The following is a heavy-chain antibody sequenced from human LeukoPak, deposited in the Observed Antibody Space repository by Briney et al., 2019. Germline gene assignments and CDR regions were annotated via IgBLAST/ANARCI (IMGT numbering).Heavy chain of an antibody. CDR1: GFTFSSYS. CDR3: ARERLDSSGYYRRVWD. CDR2: ISSSSSTI. D-gene: IGHD3-22*01. J-gene: IGHJ4*02. V-gene: IGHV3-48*01. Sequence: PGGSLRLSCAASGFTFSSYSMNWVRQAPGKGLERVSYISSSSSTIYYADSVKGRFTISRDNAKNSLYLQMNSLRAEDTAVYYCARERLDSSGYYRRVWDWGQGTLVTVSS.